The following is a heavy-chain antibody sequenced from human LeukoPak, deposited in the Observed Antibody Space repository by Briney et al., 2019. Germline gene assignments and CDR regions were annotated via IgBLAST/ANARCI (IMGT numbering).Heavy chain of an antibody. CDR1: GFTFWNCA. CDR3: AKHVSGSLFYFDY. J-gene: IGHJ4*02. CDR2: ISGTGYNT. D-gene: IGHD3-10*01. Sequence: SGGSLRLSCAASGFTFWNCAMSWVRQAPGKGLEWVSGISGTGYNTYYADSVKGRFTISRDNSKNTLYLQMNSLGAEGTAVYYCAKHVSGSLFYFDYWGQRTLVTVSS. V-gene: IGHV3-23*01.